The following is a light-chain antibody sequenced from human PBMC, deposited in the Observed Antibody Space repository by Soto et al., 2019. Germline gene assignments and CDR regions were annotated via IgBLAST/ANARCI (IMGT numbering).Light chain of an antibody. CDR2: DAS. CDR1: QGVGRA. J-gene: IGKJ5*01. V-gene: IGKV1-13*02. CDR3: QQFNGGPS. Sequence: AIQLTQSPSSLSASVGDRVIITCRASQGVGRAVAWYQLKPGKSPKLLIYDASILDTGAPARFSGSGSVTDFTLTISTLQPEDFATYDCQQFNGGPSCGQGIRLDIK.